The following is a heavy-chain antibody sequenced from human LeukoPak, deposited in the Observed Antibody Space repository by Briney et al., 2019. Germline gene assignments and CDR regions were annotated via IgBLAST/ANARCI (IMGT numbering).Heavy chain of an antibody. CDR1: GFTVSSNY. CDR3: ARGNYDSSGYYYTGTDP. J-gene: IGHJ5*02. Sequence: GGSLRLSCAASGFTVSSNYMSWVRQAPGKGLEWVSVIYSGGSTYYADSVKGRFTISRDNSKNTLYLQMNSLRAEDTAVYYCARGNYDSSGYYYTGTDPWGQGTLVTVSS. V-gene: IGHV3-53*01. D-gene: IGHD3-22*01. CDR2: IYSGGST.